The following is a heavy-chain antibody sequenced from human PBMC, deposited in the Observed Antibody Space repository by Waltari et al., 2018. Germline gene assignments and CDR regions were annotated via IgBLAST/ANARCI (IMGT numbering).Heavy chain of an antibody. CDR2: ISSSSSYI. V-gene: IGHV3-21*01. Sequence: EVQLVESGGGLVKPGGSLRLSCADSGFTFSSYSMTWVRQAPGKGLEWVSSISSSSSYIYYADSVKGRFTISRDNAKNSLYLQMNSLRAEDTAVYYCARDRYNWNSGYWGQGTLVTVSS. J-gene: IGHJ4*02. CDR3: ARDRYNWNSGY. D-gene: IGHD1-7*01. CDR1: GFTFSSYS.